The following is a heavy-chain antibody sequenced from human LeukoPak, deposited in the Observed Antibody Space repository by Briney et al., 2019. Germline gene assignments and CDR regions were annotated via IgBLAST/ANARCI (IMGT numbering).Heavy chain of an antibody. CDR3: ARDIVVLEDFWSGSPGAFDI. Sequence: SETLSLTCTVSGVSISSSSYYWGWLRQPPGKGLEWIGSIYYSGSTYYNPSLKSRVTISVDTSKNQFSLKLSSVTAADTAVYYCARDIVVLEDFWSGSPGAFDIWGQGTMVTVSS. CDR1: GVSISSSSYY. D-gene: IGHD3-3*01. J-gene: IGHJ3*02. V-gene: IGHV4-39*07. CDR2: IYYSGST.